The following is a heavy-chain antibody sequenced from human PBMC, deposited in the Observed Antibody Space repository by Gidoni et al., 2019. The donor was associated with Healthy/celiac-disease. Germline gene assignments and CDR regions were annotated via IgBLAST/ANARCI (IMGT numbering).Heavy chain of an antibody. CDR2: IYYSGST. D-gene: IGHD6-6*01. V-gene: IGHV4-39*02. Sequence: QLQLQESGPGLVKPSETLSLPCTVSGGSISSSSSYWGWIRQPPGKGLEWIGSIYYSGSTYYNPSLKSRVTISVDTSKNQFSLKLSSVTAADTAVYYCAREGSSSSGYYYYGMDVWGQGTTVTVSS. CDR1: GGSISSSSSY. J-gene: IGHJ6*02. CDR3: AREGSSSSGYYYYGMDV.